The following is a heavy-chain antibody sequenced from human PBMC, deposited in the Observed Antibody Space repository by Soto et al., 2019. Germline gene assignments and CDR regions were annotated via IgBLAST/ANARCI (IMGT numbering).Heavy chain of an antibody. J-gene: IGHJ4*02. CDR1: GYTFTSYV. CDR3: ARKDVLWGSSGLDR. V-gene: IGHV1-3*01. CDR2: VHAGNGDT. Sequence: ASVKVSCKASGYTFTSYVVHWMRQAPGQSLEWMGWVHAGNGDTKFSEKFQGRVSMTRDTSARTAYMEVYSLTSEDTAIYYRARKDVLWGSSGLDRWGQGTLVTVSS. D-gene: IGHD3-16*01.